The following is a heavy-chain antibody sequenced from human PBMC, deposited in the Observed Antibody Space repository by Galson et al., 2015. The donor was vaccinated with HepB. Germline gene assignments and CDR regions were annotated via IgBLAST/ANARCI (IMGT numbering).Heavy chain of an antibody. D-gene: IGHD6-13*01. CDR1: GFTFSSYA. V-gene: IGHV3-30*04. CDR3: ARDLAAAARYGMDV. J-gene: IGHJ6*02. CDR2: ISYDGSNK. Sequence: SLRLSCAASGFTFSSYAMHWVRQAPGKGLEWVAVISYDGSNKYYADSVKGRFTISRDNSKNTLYLQMNSLRAEDTAVYYCARDLAAAARYGMDVWGRGTTVTVSS.